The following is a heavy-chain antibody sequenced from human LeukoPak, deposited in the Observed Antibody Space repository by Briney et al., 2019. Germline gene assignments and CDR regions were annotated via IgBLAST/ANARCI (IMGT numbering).Heavy chain of an antibody. CDR1: GFIFSDNY. Sequence: GGSLRLSCAVSGFIFSDNYMSWVRQAPGKGLEWVSLIYSGGSTYYADSVKGRFTISRDNSKNTLYLHMNSLRAEDTAVYYCARRAGGYSHPYDYWGQGTLVTVSS. V-gene: IGHV3-53*01. CDR2: IYSGGST. D-gene: IGHD4-23*01. J-gene: IGHJ4*02. CDR3: ARRAGGYSHPYDY.